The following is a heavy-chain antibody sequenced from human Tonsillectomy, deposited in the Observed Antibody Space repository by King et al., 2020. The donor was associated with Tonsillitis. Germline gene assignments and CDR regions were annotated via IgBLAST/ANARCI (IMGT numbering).Heavy chain of an antibody. CDR3: TRQQYYYDSSGYYYH. CDR1: GFTFSGSA. J-gene: IGHJ5*02. CDR2: IRSKANSYAT. V-gene: IGHV3-73*01. D-gene: IGHD3-22*01. Sequence: VQLVESGGGLVQPGGSLKLSCAASGFTFSGSAMHWVRQASGKGLEWVGRIRSKANSYATAYAASVKGRFTISRDDSKDTAYLQMNSLKTEDTAVYYCTRQQYYYDSSGYYYHWGQGTLVTVSS.